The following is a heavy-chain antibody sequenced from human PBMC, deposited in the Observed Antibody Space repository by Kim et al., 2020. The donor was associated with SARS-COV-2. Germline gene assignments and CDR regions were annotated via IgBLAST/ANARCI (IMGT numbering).Heavy chain of an antibody. CDR2: ISGSGGST. V-gene: IGHV3-23*01. CDR3: AKSLVVVPAAMYAFDI. CDR1: GFTFSSYA. Sequence: GGSLRLSCAASGFTFSSYAMSWVRQAPGKGLEWVSAISGSGGSTYYADSVKGRFTISRDNSKNTLYLQMNSLRAEDTAVYYCAKSLVVVPAAMYAFDIWGQGTMVTVSS. J-gene: IGHJ3*02. D-gene: IGHD2-2*01.